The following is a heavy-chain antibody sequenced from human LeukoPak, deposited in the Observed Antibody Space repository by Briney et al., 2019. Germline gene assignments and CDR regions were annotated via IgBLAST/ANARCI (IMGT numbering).Heavy chain of an antibody. CDR2: ISAYNGNT. CDR1: GYTFTSYG. D-gene: IGHD6-19*01. V-gene: IGHV1-18*01. J-gene: IGHJ6*02. Sequence: ASVKVACKASGYTFTSYGISWVQLAPGQGLEWIGCISAYNGNTNYAQKLQGRVTMTTDTSTSTAYMELRSLRSDDTAVYYCARETTRSGWSLYYYYYGMDVWGQGTTVTVSS. CDR3: ARETTRSGWSLYYYYYGMDV.